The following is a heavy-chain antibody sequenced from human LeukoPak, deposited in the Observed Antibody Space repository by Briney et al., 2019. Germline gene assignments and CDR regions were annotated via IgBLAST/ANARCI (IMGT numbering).Heavy chain of an antibody. Sequence: PGGSLRLSCAASGFTFDDYTMHWVRQAPGKGLEWVSLVSWDGGSTYYADSVKGRFTISRDNSKNSLYLQMTSLRTEDTALYYCAKGDSSGYNYMDVWGKGTTVTISS. D-gene: IGHD3-22*01. CDR1: GFTFDDYT. J-gene: IGHJ6*03. CDR3: AKGDSSGYNYMDV. V-gene: IGHV3-43*01. CDR2: VSWDGGST.